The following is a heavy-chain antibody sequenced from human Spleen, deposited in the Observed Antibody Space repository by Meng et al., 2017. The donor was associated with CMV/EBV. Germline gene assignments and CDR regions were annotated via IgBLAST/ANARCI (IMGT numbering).Heavy chain of an antibody. CDR1: GYSIGRGYS. Sequence: SETLSLTCTVSGYSIGRGYSWGWIRQPPGKGLEWIGSIYHSGTTYYNPSLKSRVTISIDTSRNLFSLRLSSVTAADTAVYYCARKDAIRDYYGLDVWGQGTTVTVSS. D-gene: IGHD2-8*01. CDR3: ARKDAIRDYYGLDV. J-gene: IGHJ6*02. CDR2: IYHSGTT. V-gene: IGHV4-38-2*02.